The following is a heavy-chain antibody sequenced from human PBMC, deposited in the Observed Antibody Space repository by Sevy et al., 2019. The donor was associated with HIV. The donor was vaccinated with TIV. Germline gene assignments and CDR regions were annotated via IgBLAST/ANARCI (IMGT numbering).Heavy chain of an antibody. CDR1: GGSITSLY. V-gene: IGHV4-59*08. CDR2: IYYNGHI. J-gene: IGHJ4*02. Sequence: SETLSLTCTVSGGSITSLYWNWIRQPPGEGLEWIANIYYNGHINYNPSLKSRVTLSLDTSKNQFSLRLSSVNAADTAMYYCAGENAWGRGYSWGQGTLVTVSS. CDR3: AGENAWGRGYS. D-gene: IGHD1-26*01.